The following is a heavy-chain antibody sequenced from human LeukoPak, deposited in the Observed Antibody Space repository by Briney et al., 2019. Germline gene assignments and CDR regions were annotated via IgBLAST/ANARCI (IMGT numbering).Heavy chain of an antibody. D-gene: IGHD3-22*01. V-gene: IGHV1-46*01. J-gene: IGHJ4*02. CDR1: GYIFTNYW. CDR2: VNPGDGVT. Sequence: ASVKVSCKASGYIFTNYWMHWVRQAPGQGLQWMGMVNPGDGVTTYAQNFQGRVTMTRDTSTSTVYMELSSLRSEDTAVYYCARDGYYYDSSGYFVWGQGTLVTVSS. CDR3: ARDGYYYDSSGYFV.